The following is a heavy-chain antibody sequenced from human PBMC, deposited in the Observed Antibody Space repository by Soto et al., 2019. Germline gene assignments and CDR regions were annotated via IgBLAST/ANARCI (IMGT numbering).Heavy chain of an antibody. CDR2: MNPNSGNT. CDR1: GYAFTSYD. D-gene: IGHD1-26*01. CDR3: ARESVGWFDP. V-gene: IGHV1-8*01. J-gene: IGHJ5*02. Sequence: QVQLVQSGAEVKRPGASVNVSCKASGYAFTSYDINWVRQATGQGLEWMGWMNPNSGNTGYAQKCQGRVTMTSNTSISTAYMELSSLSSEDTAVYYCARESVGWFDPWGQGTLVTVSS.